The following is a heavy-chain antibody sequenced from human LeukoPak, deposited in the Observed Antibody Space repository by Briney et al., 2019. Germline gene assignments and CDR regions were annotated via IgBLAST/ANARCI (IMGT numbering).Heavy chain of an antibody. CDR3: AKEYLGESKYYYYYGMDV. Sequence: GGSMRLSCVASGFTLSSYGMHWVRQAPGKGLEWGAVISYDGSNKYYADFVKGRFTISRDNSKNTLYLQMHSLRAEDTAVYYCAKEYLGESKYYYYYGMDVWGQGTTVTVSS. V-gene: IGHV3-30*18. D-gene: IGHD2-2*02. CDR2: ISYDGSNK. J-gene: IGHJ6*02. CDR1: GFTLSSYG.